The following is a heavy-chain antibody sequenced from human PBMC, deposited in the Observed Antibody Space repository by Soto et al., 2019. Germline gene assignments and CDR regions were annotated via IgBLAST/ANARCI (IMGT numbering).Heavy chain of an antibody. CDR1: GGSISSSPYY. J-gene: IGHJ4*02. V-gene: IGHV4-39*01. Sequence: SETLSLTCTVSGGSISSSPYYWGWIRQPPGKGLEWIASIYNSGSIYNNPSLKSRVTISVDTSENQFSLKLRSVTAADTAVYYCARRGAGYSGPFDYWGQGTLVNVSS. CDR2: IYNSGSI. D-gene: IGHD5-12*01. CDR3: ARRGAGYSGPFDY.